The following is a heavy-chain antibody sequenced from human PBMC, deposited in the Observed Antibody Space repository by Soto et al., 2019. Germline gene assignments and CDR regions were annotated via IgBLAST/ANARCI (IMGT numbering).Heavy chain of an antibody. CDR1: GFTFSNYW. V-gene: IGHV3-74*01. CDR3: ARAVRSGSYPYYYDGIAV. D-gene: IGHD3-10*01. CDR2: INSDGSST. Sequence: EVQVVESGGGLVQPGGSLRLSCAASGFTFSNYWMQWVRQATGKGLVWFSRINSDGSSTSYADSVKGRFTISRDNAKNPLYLQMHRLRVEETAVYYCARAVRSGSYPYYYDGIAVWGQGTTFTVSS. J-gene: IGHJ6*02.